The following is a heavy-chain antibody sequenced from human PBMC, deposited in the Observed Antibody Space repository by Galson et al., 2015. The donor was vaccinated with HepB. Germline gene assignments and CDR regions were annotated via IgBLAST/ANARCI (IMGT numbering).Heavy chain of an antibody. CDR1: GFTFSSYS. V-gene: IGHV3-21*01. D-gene: IGHD2-2*01. Sequence: SLRLSCAASGFTFSSYSMNWVRQAPGKGLEWVSSISSSSSYIYYADSVKGRFTISRDNSKNTLYLQMNSLRAEDTAVYYCASYCSSTSCYAGGWVYWGQGTLVTVSS. CDR3: ASYCSSTSCYAGGWVY. CDR2: ISSSSSYI. J-gene: IGHJ4*02.